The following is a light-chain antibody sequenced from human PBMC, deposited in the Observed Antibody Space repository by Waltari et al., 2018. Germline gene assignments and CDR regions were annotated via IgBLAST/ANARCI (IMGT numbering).Light chain of an antibody. CDR3: YSTDRTGKQRV. CDR2: EDN. J-gene: IGLJ2*01. Sequence: SYELTQPPSVSVSPGQTARITCSGDALPNQYGYWYQQKSGQAPVLVIYEDNKRRSGIHERVSGSSSGKMVILTISGAQVEDEGDYYCYSTDRTGKQRVFGGGTKLTVL. V-gene: IGLV3-10*01. CDR1: ALPNQY.